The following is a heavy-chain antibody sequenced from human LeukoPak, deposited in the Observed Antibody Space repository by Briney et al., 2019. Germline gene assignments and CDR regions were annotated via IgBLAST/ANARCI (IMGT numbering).Heavy chain of an antibody. CDR2: IYHSGST. D-gene: IGHD2-15*01. CDR1: GGSISSGGYS. J-gene: IGHJ4*02. V-gene: IGHV4-30-2*01. Sequence: PSETLSLTCAVSGGSISSGGYSWSWIRQPPGKGLEWIGYIYHSGSTYYNPSLKSRVTISVDRSKNQFSLKLSSVTAADTAVYYCARVRCSGGSCSSRRYYFDYWGQGTLVTVSS. CDR3: ARVRCSGGSCSSRRYYFDY.